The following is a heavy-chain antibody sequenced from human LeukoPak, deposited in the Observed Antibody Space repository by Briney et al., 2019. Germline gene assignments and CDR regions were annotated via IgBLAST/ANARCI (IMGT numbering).Heavy chain of an antibody. Sequence: GSLRLSCAASGFTFSSYSMNWVRQAPGKGLEWIGEINHSGSTNYNPSLKSRVTISVDTSKNQFSLKLSSVTAADTAVYYCARRGLRDIVVVVAATISSWFDPWGQGTLVTVSS. V-gene: IGHV4-34*01. CDR3: ARRGLRDIVVVVAATISSWFDP. D-gene: IGHD2-15*01. J-gene: IGHJ5*02. CDR2: INHSGST. CDR1: GFTFSSYS.